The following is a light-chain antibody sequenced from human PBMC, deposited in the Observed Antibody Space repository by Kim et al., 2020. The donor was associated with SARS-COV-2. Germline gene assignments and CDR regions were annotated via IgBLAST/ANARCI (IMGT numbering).Light chain of an antibody. CDR1: QSVSSN. CDR2: GAS. J-gene: IGKJ2*01. Sequence: EILMTQSPATLSVSPGERATLSCRASQSVSSNLAWYQQKPGHAPRLLISGASTRATGIPARFSGGGSGTEFTLTISSLQSEDFAVYYCQQYNDWPQTFGQGTTLEI. V-gene: IGKV3-15*01. CDR3: QQYNDWPQT.